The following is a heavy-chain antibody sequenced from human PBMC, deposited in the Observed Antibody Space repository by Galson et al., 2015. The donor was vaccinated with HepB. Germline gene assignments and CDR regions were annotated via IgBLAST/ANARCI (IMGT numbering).Heavy chain of an antibody. V-gene: IGHV3-30*18. D-gene: IGHD3-10*01. CDR1: GFTFSSYG. Sequence: SLRLSCAASGFTFSSYGMHWVRQAPGKGLEWVAVISYDGSNKYYADSVKGRFTISRDNSKNTLYLQMNSLRAEDTAVYYCAKDLWFGELLLAPGDYWGQGTLVTASS. CDR3: AKDLWFGELLLAPGDY. CDR2: ISYDGSNK. J-gene: IGHJ4*02.